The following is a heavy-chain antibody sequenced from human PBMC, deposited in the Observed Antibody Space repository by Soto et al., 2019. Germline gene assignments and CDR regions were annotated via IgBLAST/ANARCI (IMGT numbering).Heavy chain of an antibody. Sequence: PSETLSLTCTVSGGSISSYYWSWIRQPPGKGLEWIGYIYYSGSTNYNPSLKSRVTISVDTSKNQFSLKLSSVTAADTAVYYCARETPTRRWLQSGWLDPWGQGTMVTVYS. CDR2: IYYSGST. D-gene: IGHD5-12*01. J-gene: IGHJ5*02. CDR3: ARETPTRRWLQSGWLDP. V-gene: IGHV4-59*01. CDR1: GGSISSYY.